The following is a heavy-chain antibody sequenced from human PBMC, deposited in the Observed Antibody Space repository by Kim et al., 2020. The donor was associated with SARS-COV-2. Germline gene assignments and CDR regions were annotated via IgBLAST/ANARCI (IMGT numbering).Heavy chain of an antibody. CDR3: ARAPNRSCTNGVCWFDP. CDR1: GYTFTSYA. V-gene: IGHV1-3*01. Sequence: ASVKVSCKASGYTFTSYAMHWVRQAPGQRLEWMGWINVGNGNTKYSQKFQGRVTITRDTSASTAYMELSSLRSEDTAVYYCARAPNRSCTNGVCWFDPWGQGTLVTVSS. CDR2: INVGNGNT. J-gene: IGHJ5*02. D-gene: IGHD2-8*01.